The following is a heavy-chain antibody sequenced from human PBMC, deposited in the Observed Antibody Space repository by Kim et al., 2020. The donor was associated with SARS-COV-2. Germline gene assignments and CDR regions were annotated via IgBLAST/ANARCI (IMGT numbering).Heavy chain of an antibody. CDR2: ISYDGSNK. D-gene: IGHD3-10*01. CDR1: GFTFSSYG. Sequence: GGSLRLSCAASGFTFSSYGMHWVRQAPGKGLEWVAVISYDGSNKYYADSVKGRFTISRDNSKNTLYLQMNSLRAEDTAVYYCAKDLPGDVTMVRGVTPGYWGQGTLVTVSS. J-gene: IGHJ4*02. CDR3: AKDLPGDVTMVRGVTPGY. V-gene: IGHV3-30*18.